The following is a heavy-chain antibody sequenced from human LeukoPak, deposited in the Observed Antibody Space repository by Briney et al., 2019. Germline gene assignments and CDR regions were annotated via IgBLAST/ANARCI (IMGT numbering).Heavy chain of an antibody. V-gene: IGHV4-4*07. D-gene: IGHD6-13*01. CDR3: ASGLRAGDWFDP. Sequence: PSETLTLTCTASGGTFSNYYWSWIRQPAGKGLEWLGRIYISGSTNYNPSLKSRVTISVDKSKNQFSLKLNSVTAADTAVYYCASGLRAGDWFDPWGQGTLVTVSS. CDR1: GGTFSNYY. J-gene: IGHJ5*02. CDR2: IYISGST.